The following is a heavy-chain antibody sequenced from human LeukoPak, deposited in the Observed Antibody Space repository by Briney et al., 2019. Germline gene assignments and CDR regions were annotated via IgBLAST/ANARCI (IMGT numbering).Heavy chain of an antibody. D-gene: IGHD3-3*01. CDR3: AKDGGGLEWLLEGGEYFDH. CDR1: GFTFRWSA. CDR2: IRDSGGST. J-gene: IGHJ4*02. V-gene: IGHV3-23*01. Sequence: GGSLRLSCAASGFTFRWSAIGWVRQAPGKGLEWGSSIRDSGGSTYYADSVKGRFTISRDNPKNTLYLQMNSLRAEDTAVYYWAKDGGGLEWLLEGGEYFDHWGQGTLVTVSA.